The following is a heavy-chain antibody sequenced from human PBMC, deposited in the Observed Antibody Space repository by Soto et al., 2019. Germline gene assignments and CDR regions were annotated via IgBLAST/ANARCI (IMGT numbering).Heavy chain of an antibody. CDR1: GFTFSSYS. Sequence: GGSLRLSCAASGFTFSSYSMNWVRQAPGKGLEWVSSISSSSSYIYYADSVKGRFTISRDNAKNSLYLQMNSLRAEDTAVYYCASSYRSGWYVFDYWGQGTLVTVSS. D-gene: IGHD6-19*01. J-gene: IGHJ4*02. CDR2: ISSSSSYI. V-gene: IGHV3-21*01. CDR3: ASSYRSGWYVFDY.